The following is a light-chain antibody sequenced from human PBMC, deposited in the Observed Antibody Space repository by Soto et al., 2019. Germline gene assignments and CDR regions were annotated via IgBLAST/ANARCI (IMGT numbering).Light chain of an antibody. CDR2: DVS. CDR1: SSDVGGYNY. Sequence: QSALTQPASVSGSPGQSITISCTGTSSDVGGYNYVSWYQQHPGKAPKLMIYDVSNRPSGVSNRFSGSKSGNTASLTISGLQAEDEADYYCSSYTSSSTSFYVFGTGTKLTVL. CDR3: SSYTSSSTSFYV. J-gene: IGLJ1*01. V-gene: IGLV2-14*01.